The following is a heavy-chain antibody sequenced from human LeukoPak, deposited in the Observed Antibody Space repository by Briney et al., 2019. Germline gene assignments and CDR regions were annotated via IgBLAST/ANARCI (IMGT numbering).Heavy chain of an antibody. CDR3: ARGSSSWSPDCDY. J-gene: IGHJ4*02. Sequence: SETLSLTCTVSGDSISSYYWSWIRQPPGKKLEWIGYIYNTGSTSYNPSLKSRATISVDTSKNQFSLKVTSVTAADTAVYYCARGSSSWSPDCDYWGQGT. CDR2: IYNTGST. V-gene: IGHV4-59*01. CDR1: GDSISSYY. D-gene: IGHD6-13*01.